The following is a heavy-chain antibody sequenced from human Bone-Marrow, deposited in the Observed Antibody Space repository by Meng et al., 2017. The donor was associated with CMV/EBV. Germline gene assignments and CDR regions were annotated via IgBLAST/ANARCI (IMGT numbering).Heavy chain of an antibody. CDR1: GFTFSSYA. CDR3: ARDLWGASIAARRSRYFDL. D-gene: IGHD6-6*01. J-gene: IGHJ2*01. CDR2: IPYDGSNK. Sequence: GGSLRLSCAASGFTFSSYAMHWVRQAPGKGLEWVAVIPYDGSNKYYADSVKGRFTISRDNSKNPLYLQMNSLRAEDTAVYYCARDLWGASIAARRSRYFDLWGRGTLVTVSS. V-gene: IGHV3-30*04.